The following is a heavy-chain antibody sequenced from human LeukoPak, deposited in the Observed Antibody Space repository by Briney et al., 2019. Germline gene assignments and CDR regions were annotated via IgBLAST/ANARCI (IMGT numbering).Heavy chain of an antibody. CDR3: AKVLLWFGELGTDAFDI. CDR1: GFTFSSYG. CDR2: ISYDGSNK. V-gene: IGHV3-30*18. J-gene: IGHJ3*02. D-gene: IGHD3-10*01. Sequence: GRSLRLSCAAPGFTFSSYGMHWVRQAPGKGLEWVAVISYDGSNKYYADSVKGRFTISRDNSKNTLYLQMNSLRAEDTAVYYCAKVLLWFGELGTDAFDIWGQGTMVTVSS.